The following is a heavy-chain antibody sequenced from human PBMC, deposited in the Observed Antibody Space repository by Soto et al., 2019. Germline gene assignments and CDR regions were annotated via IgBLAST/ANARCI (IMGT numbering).Heavy chain of an antibody. V-gene: IGHV3-7*03. D-gene: IGHD6-6*01. J-gene: IGHJ5*02. CDR2: IKQDGSEK. CDR1: GFTFSSYW. Sequence: EVQLVESGGGLVQPGGSLRLSCAASGFTFSSYWMSWVRQAPGKGLEWVANIKQDGSEKYYVDSVKGRFTISRDNAKNSLYLQMNSLRAEDTAVYYCARGGSYSRSSPKTRNWFDPWGQGTLVTVSS. CDR3: ARGGSYSRSSPKTRNWFDP.